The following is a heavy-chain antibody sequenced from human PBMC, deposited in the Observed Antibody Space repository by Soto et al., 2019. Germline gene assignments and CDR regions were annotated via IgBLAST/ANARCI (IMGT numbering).Heavy chain of an antibody. J-gene: IGHJ4*02. Sequence: GGSLRLSCAASGLTVISNYMSWVRQAPGEGLEWVSAISDSAERIFYVDSVKGRFTISRDNSKNKLYLQMDSLRAEDTAVYYCVTLALGKFDYWGQGNLVTVSS. CDR2: ISDSAERI. CDR3: VTLALGKFDY. D-gene: IGHD1-26*01. CDR1: GLTVISNY. V-gene: IGHV3-23*01.